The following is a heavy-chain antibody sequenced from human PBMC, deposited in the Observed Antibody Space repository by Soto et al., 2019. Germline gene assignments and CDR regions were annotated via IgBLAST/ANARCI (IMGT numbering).Heavy chain of an antibody. CDR1: GFTFSSYE. D-gene: IGHD2-8*01. CDR2: ISSSGSTI. CDR3: ARAGEKGGGYCTNGVCGRYYYYYGMDV. J-gene: IGHJ6*02. Sequence: GGSLRLSCAASGFTFSSYEMNWVRQAPGKGLEWVSYISSSGSTIYYADSVKGRFTISRDNAKNSLYLQMNSLRAEDTAVYYCARAGEKGGGYCTNGVCGRYYYYYGMDVWGQGTTVTVSS. V-gene: IGHV3-48*03.